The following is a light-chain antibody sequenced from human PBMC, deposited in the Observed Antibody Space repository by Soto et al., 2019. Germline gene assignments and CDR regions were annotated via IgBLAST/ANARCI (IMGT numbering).Light chain of an antibody. J-gene: IGKJ1*01. CDR1: QSISNW. V-gene: IGKV1-5*03. CDR3: QQYNSYWT. Sequence: DIQMTQSPSTLSASVGDRVTITCRASQSISNWLAWYQQKPGKAPKVLIYKASSLESGVPSMFSGSRSGTEFNLTISSLQPDDFATYYCQQYNSYWTFGQGTKVEIK. CDR2: KAS.